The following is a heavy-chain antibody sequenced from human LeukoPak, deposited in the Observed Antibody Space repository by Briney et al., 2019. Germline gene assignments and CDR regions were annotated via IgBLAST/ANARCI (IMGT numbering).Heavy chain of an antibody. J-gene: IGHJ4*02. Sequence: GGSLRLSCTASGFTFSNYSMNWVRQAPGKGLEWVSSISSSSSYIYYADSVKGRFTISRDNAKNSLYLQMNSLRAEDTAVYYCARGASSGYYSDYWGQGTLVTVSS. V-gene: IGHV3-21*01. CDR2: ISSSSSYI. CDR1: GFTFSNYS. D-gene: IGHD3-22*01. CDR3: ARGASSGYYSDY.